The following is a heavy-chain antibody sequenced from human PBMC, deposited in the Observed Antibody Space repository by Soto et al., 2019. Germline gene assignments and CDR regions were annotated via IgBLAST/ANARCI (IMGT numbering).Heavy chain of an antibody. J-gene: IGHJ4*02. CDR1: GGSFSGYY. V-gene: IGHV4-34*01. CDR2: INHSGST. Sequence: QVQLQQWGAGLLKPSETLSLTCAVYGGSFSGYYWSWIRQPPGKGLEWIGEINHSGSTNYNPSLKSRVTISVDTSKNQFSLKLSSVTAADTAVYYCARGPGAAADHWGQGTLVTVSS. CDR3: ARGPGAAADH. D-gene: IGHD6-13*01.